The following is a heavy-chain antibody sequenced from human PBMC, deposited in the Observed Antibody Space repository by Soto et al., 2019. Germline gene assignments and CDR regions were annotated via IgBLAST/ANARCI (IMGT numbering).Heavy chain of an antibody. J-gene: IGHJ4*02. V-gene: IGHV3-30-3*01. Sequence: QVQLVESGGGVVQPGRSLRLSCAVFGLTFSSYSMHWVRQAPGKGLEWVARISYDGSIKYYADSVKGRFTISRDNSKNTLFLQIKRLKTEATAVYYCAREYSSGRSCDFWGQGTLIAVSS. CDR3: AREYSSGRSCDF. D-gene: IGHD3-10*01. CDR2: ISYDGSIK. CDR1: GLTFSSYS.